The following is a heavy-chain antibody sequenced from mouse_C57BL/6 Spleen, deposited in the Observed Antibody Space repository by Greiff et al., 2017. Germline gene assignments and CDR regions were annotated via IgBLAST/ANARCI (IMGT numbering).Heavy chain of an antibody. CDR1: GYTFTSYW. D-gene: IGHD2-5*01. CDR2: IHPSDSDT. Sequence: QVQLKQPGAELVKPGASVKVSCKASGYTFTSYWMHWVKQRPGQGLEWIGRIHPSDSDTNYNQKFKGKATLTVDKSSSTAYMQLSSLTSEDSAVYYCAIKDYSTYYYAMDYWGQGTSVTVSS. CDR3: AIKDYSTYYYAMDY. J-gene: IGHJ4*01. V-gene: IGHV1-74*01.